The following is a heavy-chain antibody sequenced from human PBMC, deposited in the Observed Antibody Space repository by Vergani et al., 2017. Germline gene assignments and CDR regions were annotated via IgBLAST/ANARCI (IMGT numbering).Heavy chain of an antibody. V-gene: IGHV4-38-2*01. J-gene: IGHJ4*02. D-gene: IGHD6-19*01. CDR1: GYSISSGYY. CDR3: ARNPYYIAVAGNFDY. Sequence: QVQLQESGPGLVKPSETQSLTCAVSGYSISSGYYWGWIRQPPGKGLEWIGSIYHSGSTYYNPSLKSRVTISVDTSKNQFSLKLSSVTAADTAVYYCARNPYYIAVAGNFDYWGQGTLVTVSS. CDR2: IYHSGST.